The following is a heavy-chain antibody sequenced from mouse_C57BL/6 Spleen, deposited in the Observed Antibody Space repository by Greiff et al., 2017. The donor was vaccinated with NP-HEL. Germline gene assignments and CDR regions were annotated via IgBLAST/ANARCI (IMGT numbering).Heavy chain of an antibody. D-gene: IGHD1-1*01. Sequence: QVQLQQPGAELVKPGASVKLSCKASGYTFTSYWMQWVKQRPGQGLEWIGEIDPSDSYTNYNQKFKGKATLTVDTSSSTAYMQLSSLTSEDAAVYYCASGSSPGAMDYWGQGTSVTVSS. J-gene: IGHJ4*01. CDR2: IDPSDSYT. V-gene: IGHV1-50*01. CDR1: GYTFTSYW. CDR3: ASGSSPGAMDY.